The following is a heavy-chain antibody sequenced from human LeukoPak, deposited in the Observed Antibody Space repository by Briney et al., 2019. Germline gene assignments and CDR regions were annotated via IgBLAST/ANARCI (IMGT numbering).Heavy chain of an antibody. D-gene: IGHD1-26*01. CDR2: IYYSGST. CDR3: ARGPVSGSSAAFDI. Sequence: PSATLSLTCTVSGGSISSYYWSWVRQPPGKGLEGIGYIYYSGSTNYNPSLKSRVTISVDTSKNQFSLKLSSVTAADTAVYYCARGPVSGSSAAFDIWGQGTMVTVSS. J-gene: IGHJ3*02. CDR1: GGSISSYY. V-gene: IGHV4-59*01.